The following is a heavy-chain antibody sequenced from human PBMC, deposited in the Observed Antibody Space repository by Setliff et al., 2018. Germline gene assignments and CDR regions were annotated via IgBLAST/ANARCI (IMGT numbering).Heavy chain of an antibody. V-gene: IGHV1-2*02. CDR1: GYTFTNYD. J-gene: IGHJ1*01. D-gene: IGHD4-17*01. Sequence: ASVKVSCKTSGYTFTNYDINWVRQATGQGLEWMGWINPKTGDTLYAPKFQGRVTVTRDRSSNTAYMDLSRLTSDDTAVYYCARVAYGLEYFQYWGQGTLVTVSS. CDR3: ARVAYGLEYFQY. CDR2: INPKTGDT.